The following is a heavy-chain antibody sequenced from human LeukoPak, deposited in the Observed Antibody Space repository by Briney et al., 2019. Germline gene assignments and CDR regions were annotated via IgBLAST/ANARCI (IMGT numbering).Heavy chain of an antibody. Sequence: GGSLRLSCAASGFTFSSYGMHWVRQAPGKGLEWVAFIPYNGSNKYYADSVKGRFTISRDNSKNTLYLQMNSLRAEDTAVYYCAKDDSSDWYYFDYWGQGTLVTVSS. CDR1: GFTFSSYG. J-gene: IGHJ4*02. CDR3: AKDDSSDWYYFDY. V-gene: IGHV3-30*02. D-gene: IGHD6-19*01. CDR2: IPYNGSNK.